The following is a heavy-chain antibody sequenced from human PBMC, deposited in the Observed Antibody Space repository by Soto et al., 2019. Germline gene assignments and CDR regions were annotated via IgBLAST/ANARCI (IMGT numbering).Heavy chain of an antibody. J-gene: IGHJ5*02. CDR3: ARCDVITNNWFDP. Sequence: QVQLQESGPGLVKPSQTLSLTCTVSGGSISSGGYYWSWIRQHPGQGLEWIGYIYNSGSTYYNPSLKYRVTKSVDSSNNQFSLKLSSVTAADTAVYYCARCDVITNNWFDPWGQGTLVTVSS. CDR1: GGSISSGGYY. V-gene: IGHV4-31*03. D-gene: IGHD3-22*01. CDR2: IYNSGST.